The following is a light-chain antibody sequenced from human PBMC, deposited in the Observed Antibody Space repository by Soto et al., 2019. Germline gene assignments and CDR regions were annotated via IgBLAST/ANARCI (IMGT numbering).Light chain of an antibody. CDR3: QHFDDSLI. Sequence: EVVLTQSPGTLSLSPGERATLSCRASQSVDSSTLAWYQQKPGQAPRLLISGASKRATGTPDRFSGSGSGRDFTLTISRLEPEDFAVYYCQHFDDSLIFGGGTKVEIK. CDR1: QSVDSST. V-gene: IGKV3-20*01. J-gene: IGKJ4*01. CDR2: GAS.